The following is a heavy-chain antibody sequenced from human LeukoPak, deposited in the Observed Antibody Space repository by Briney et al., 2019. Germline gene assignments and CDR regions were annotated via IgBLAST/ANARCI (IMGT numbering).Heavy chain of an antibody. Sequence: GASVKVSCKASGYTFTSYYIHWVRQAPGQGLEWMGIINPSGCSTNYAQKFQGRVTMTRDTSTSTVYMELSSLRSEDTAVYYCAREGAGRAFDIWGQGTMVTVSS. CDR1: GYTFTSYY. J-gene: IGHJ3*02. CDR2: INPSGCST. V-gene: IGHV1-46*01. D-gene: IGHD1-26*01. CDR3: AREGAGRAFDI.